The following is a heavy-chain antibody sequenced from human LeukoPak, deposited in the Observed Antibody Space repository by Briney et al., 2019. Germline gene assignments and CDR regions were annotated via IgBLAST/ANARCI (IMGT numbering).Heavy chain of an antibody. V-gene: IGHV3-33*01. Sequence: PGRSLRLSCAASGLTFSSYGMHWVRQAPGKGLEWVAVIWYDGSNKYYADSVKGRFTISRDNSKNTLYLQMNSLRAEDTAVYYCARGRYFDWLFQGFDYWGQGALVTVSS. D-gene: IGHD3-9*01. J-gene: IGHJ4*02. CDR3: ARGRYFDWLFQGFDY. CDR1: GLTFSSYG. CDR2: IWYDGSNK.